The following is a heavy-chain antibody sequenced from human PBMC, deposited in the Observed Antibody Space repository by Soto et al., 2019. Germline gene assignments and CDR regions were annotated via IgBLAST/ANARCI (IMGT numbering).Heavy chain of an antibody. Sequence: QVQLVQSGAEVKKPGASVKVSCKASGYTFTSYYMHWVRQAPGQGLEWMGIINPSGGSTSYAQKFQGRVTMTRDTSTSTVYVELSRLRSEDTAVYYRARSTPGYDFDYWGQGTLVIVSS. D-gene: IGHD2-15*01. CDR1: GYTFTSYY. CDR3: ARSTPGYDFDY. V-gene: IGHV1-46*01. J-gene: IGHJ4*02. CDR2: INPSGGST.